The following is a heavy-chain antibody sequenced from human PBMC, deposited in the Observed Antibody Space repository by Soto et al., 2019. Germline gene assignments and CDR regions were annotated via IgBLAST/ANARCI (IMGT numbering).Heavy chain of an antibody. CDR2: INHSGST. CDR1: GGSFSGYY. CDR3: ARGKGTAAYHSIFLNWFDP. Sequence: SETLSLTCAVYGGSFSGYYWSWIRQPPGKGLEWIGEINHSGSTNYNPSLKSRVTISVDTSKNQFSLKLSSVTAADTAVYYCARGKGTAAYHSIFLNWFDPWGQGTLVTVS. D-gene: IGHD6-13*01. V-gene: IGHV4-34*01. J-gene: IGHJ5*02.